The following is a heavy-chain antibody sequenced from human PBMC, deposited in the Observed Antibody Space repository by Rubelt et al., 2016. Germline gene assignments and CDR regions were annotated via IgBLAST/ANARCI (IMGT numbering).Heavy chain of an antibody. CDR3: ARAPRSTAAADY. CDR1: GYTFTNYG. J-gene: IGHJ4*02. D-gene: IGHD6-13*01. CDR2: ISAYNGNT. V-gene: IGHV1-18*01. Sequence: QVRLVQSGAEVTKPGASVKVSCKASGYTFTNYGISWVRQAPGQGLEWMGWISAYNGNTNYAQRVKGRVTLTTDKSTSTAYMELRSLRSDDTAVYYCARAPRSTAAADYWGQGTLVTVSS.